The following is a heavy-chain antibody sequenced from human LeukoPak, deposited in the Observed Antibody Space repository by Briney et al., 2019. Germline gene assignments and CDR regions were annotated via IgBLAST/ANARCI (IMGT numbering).Heavy chain of an antibody. CDR2: INPSGGST. V-gene: IGHV1-46*01. Sequence: ASVKVSCKASGYTFTSYYMHWVRQAPGQGLEWMGIINPSGGSTSYAQKFQGRVTMTRDMSTSTVYMELSSLRSEDTAVYYCARPARSSSWGENAFDIWGQGTMVTVSS. J-gene: IGHJ3*02. CDR1: GYTFTSYY. CDR3: ARPARSSSWGENAFDI. D-gene: IGHD6-13*01.